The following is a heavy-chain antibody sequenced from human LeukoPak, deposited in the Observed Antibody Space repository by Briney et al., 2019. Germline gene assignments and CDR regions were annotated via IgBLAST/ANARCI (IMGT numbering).Heavy chain of an antibody. D-gene: IGHD4-17*01. J-gene: IGHJ6*03. CDR1: GFTFSSYG. V-gene: IGHV3-23*01. Sequence: PGGSLRLSCAASGFTFSSYGMSWVRQAPGKGLEWVSAISGSGGSTYYADSVKGRFTISRDNSKNTLYLQMNSLRAEDTAVYYCAKDAYGEVYYYYYMDVWGKGSTVTISS. CDR3: AKDAYGEVYYYYYMDV. CDR2: ISGSGGST.